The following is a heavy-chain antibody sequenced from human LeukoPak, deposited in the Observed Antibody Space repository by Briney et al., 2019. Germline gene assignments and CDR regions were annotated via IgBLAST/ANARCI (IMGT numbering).Heavy chain of an antibody. CDR3: ARDYVWGSSESDY. J-gene: IGHJ4*02. D-gene: IGHD7-27*01. CDR2: ISGSGGST. Sequence: GGSLRLSCAASGFTFSSYSMNWVRQAPGKGLEWVSAISGSGGSTYYADSVKGRFTISRDNSKNTLYLQMNSLRAEDTAIYYCARDYVWGSSESDYWGQGTLVTVSS. CDR1: GFTFSSYS. V-gene: IGHV3-23*01.